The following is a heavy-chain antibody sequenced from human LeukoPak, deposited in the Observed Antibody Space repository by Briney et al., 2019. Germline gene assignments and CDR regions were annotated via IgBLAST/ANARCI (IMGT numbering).Heavy chain of an antibody. Sequence: GGSLRLSCAASGFSFSSSAMSWVRQAPGKGLEWVSAISGSGGNTYYAGSVKGRFTIFRDNSKNMLYLQMKSLRAEATALYYCASQKANFYDSSGDVWGQGTTVTVSS. CDR3: ASQKANFYDSSGDV. V-gene: IGHV3-23*01. CDR2: ISGSGGNT. D-gene: IGHD3-22*01. J-gene: IGHJ6*02. CDR1: GFSFSSSA.